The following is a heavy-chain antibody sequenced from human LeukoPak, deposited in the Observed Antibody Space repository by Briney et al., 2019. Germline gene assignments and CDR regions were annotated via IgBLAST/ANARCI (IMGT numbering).Heavy chain of an antibody. J-gene: IGHJ4*02. V-gene: IGHV4-39*07. CDR3: ARDQDYYGSGSPPY. CDR2: IYYSGST. D-gene: IGHD3-10*01. Sequence: SETLSLTCTVSGGSISSSSYYWGWVRQPPGTGLEWIGSIYYSGSTYYNPSLKSRVTISVDTSKNQFSLKLSSVTAADTAVYYCARDQDYYGSGSPPYWGQGTLVTVSS. CDR1: GGSISSSSYY.